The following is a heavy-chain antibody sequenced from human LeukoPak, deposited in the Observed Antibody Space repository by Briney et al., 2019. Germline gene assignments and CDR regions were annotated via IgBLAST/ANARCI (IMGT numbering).Heavy chain of an antibody. V-gene: IGHV4-59*08. D-gene: IGHD6-19*01. J-gene: IGHJ4*02. CDR2: IYYSGST. CDR3: ARQEPYSSGWYEAPGSIDY. CDR1: GGSISSYY. Sequence: SETLSLTCTVSGGSISSYYWSWIRQPPGKGLEWIGYIYYSGSTNYNPSLKSRVTISVDTSKNRFSLKLSSVTAADTAVYYCARQEPYSSGWYEAPGSIDYWGQGTLVTVSS.